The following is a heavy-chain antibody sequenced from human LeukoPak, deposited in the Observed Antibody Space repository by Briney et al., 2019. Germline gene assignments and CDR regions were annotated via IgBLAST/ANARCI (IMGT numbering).Heavy chain of an antibody. V-gene: IGHV2-5*01. Sequence: TLSLTCTVSGGSISSGDSYWSWNRQPPGKALEWLALIYWNDDKRYSPSLKSRLTITKDTSKNQVVLTMTNMDPVGTATYYCAHTPFRAPAAFFDYWGQGTLVTVSS. D-gene: IGHD2-2*01. CDR3: AHTPFRAPAAFFDY. CDR2: IYWNDDK. CDR1: GGSISSGDSY. J-gene: IGHJ4*02.